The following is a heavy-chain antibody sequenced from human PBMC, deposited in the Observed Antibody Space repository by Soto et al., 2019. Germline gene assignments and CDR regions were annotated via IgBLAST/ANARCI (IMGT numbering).Heavy chain of an antibody. Sequence: GGSLRLSCAASGFTFSSYAMSWVRQAPGKGLEWVSAISGSGGSTYYADSVKGRFTISRDNSKNTLYLQMNSLRAEDTAVYYCAKDVRYCSSTSCSITDYWGQGTLVTVSS. CDR3: AKDVRYCSSTSCSITDY. J-gene: IGHJ4*02. V-gene: IGHV3-23*01. D-gene: IGHD2-2*01. CDR1: GFTFSSYA. CDR2: ISGSGGST.